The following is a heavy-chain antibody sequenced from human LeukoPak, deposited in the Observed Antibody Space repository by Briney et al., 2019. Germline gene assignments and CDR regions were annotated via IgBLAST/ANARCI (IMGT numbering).Heavy chain of an antibody. CDR2: ISYDGSNK. CDR1: GFTFSSYA. D-gene: IGHD3-22*01. CDR3: ARYDGDYDYDSSGYPSGAFDI. Sequence: PGRSLRLSCAASGFTFSSYAMHWVRQAPGKGLEWVAVISYDGSNKYYADSVKSRFTISRDNSKNTLYLQMNSLRAEDTAVYYCARYDGDYDYDSSGYPSGAFDIWGQGTMVTVSS. V-gene: IGHV3-30-3*01. J-gene: IGHJ3*02.